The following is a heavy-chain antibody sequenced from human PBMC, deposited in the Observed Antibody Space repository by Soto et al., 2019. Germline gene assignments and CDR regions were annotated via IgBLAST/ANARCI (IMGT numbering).Heavy chain of an antibody. J-gene: IGHJ4*02. V-gene: IGHV3-23*01. D-gene: IGHD1-1*01. Sequence: GGSLRLACAASGVSCSSCAMSCVRQAPGKGLEWVSAISGSGGSTYYADSVKGRFTISRDNSKNTLYLQMNSLRAEDTAVYYCAKDLRFHNPYSFDYWGQGTLVTVSS. CDR1: GVSCSSCA. CDR2: ISGSGGST. CDR3: AKDLRFHNPYSFDY.